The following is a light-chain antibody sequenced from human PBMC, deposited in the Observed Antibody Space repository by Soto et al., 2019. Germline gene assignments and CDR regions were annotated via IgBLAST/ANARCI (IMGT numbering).Light chain of an antibody. CDR2: GAS. CDR1: QSVSSNY. J-gene: IGKJ5*01. V-gene: IGKV3-20*01. CDR3: QQYGTSIT. Sequence: EIVLTQSPGTLSLSPGERATLSCRASQSVSSNYLVWYQQKPGQAPRLLIYGASTRATGIPDRFSGSGSGTDFTHTISRLEPEDFAVYYCQQYGTSITFGQGTRLEIK.